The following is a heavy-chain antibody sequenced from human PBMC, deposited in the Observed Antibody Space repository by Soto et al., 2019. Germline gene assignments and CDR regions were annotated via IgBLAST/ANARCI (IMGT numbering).Heavy chain of an antibody. J-gene: IGHJ4*02. Sequence: SETLSLTCTVSGGSISSYYWSWIRQPPGKGLEWIGYIYYSGSTNYNPSLKSRVTISVDTSKNQFSLKLSSVTAADTAVYYCARSDGSYWGQGTLVTVSS. CDR3: ARSDGSY. CDR1: GGSISSYY. CDR2: IYYSGST. V-gene: IGHV4-59*01.